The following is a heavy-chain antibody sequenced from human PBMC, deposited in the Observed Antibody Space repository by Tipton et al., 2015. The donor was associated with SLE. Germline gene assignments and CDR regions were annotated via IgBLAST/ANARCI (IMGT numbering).Heavy chain of an antibody. CDR1: GGSFSGYY. D-gene: IGHD3-10*01. Sequence: TLSLTCAVYGGSFSGYYWSWIRQPPGKGLEWIGEINHSGSTNYNPSLKSRVTISVDTSKNQFSLKLSSVTAADTAVYYCARKEGSGSYHWFDPWGQGTLVTVSS. J-gene: IGHJ5*02. CDR2: INHSGST. CDR3: ARKEGSGSYHWFDP. V-gene: IGHV4-34*01.